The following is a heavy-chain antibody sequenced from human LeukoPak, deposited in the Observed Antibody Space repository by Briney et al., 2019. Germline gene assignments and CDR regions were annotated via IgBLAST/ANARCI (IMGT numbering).Heavy chain of an antibody. V-gene: IGHV3-30*03. Sequence: PGRCLRLSCAATGFTFSTYGMHWGREAPGKGLEWGADLSSEGGNTYYADSVKGRCTISRDNSKNTLYLQMNSLRAADTSVYYCAYGRGWTDDFYYWGQGKLVTASS. J-gene: IGHJ4*02. D-gene: IGHD6-19*01. CDR1: GFTFSTYG. CDR2: LSSEGGNT. CDR3: AYGRGWTDDFYY.